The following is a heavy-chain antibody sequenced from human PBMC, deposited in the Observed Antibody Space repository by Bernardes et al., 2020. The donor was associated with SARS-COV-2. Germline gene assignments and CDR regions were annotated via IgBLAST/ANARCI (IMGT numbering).Heavy chain of an antibody. J-gene: IGHJ6*02. CDR2: IKVYNGDI. CDR1: GNTFIGDV. D-gene: IGHD1-26*01. CDR3: ARESVVGDTDGLDV. V-gene: IGHV1-3*01. Sequence: ASVQVSCKASGNTFIGDVVNWVRQAPGQRLEWMGWIKVYNGDITYSQKFQGRVIITRDTSARTVYMEMRSLRSEDTAVYYCARESVVGDTDGLDVWGQGTTVTVSS.